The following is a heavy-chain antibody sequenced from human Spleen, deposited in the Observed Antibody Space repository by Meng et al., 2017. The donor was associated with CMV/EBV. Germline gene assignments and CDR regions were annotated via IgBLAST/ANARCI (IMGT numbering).Heavy chain of an antibody. CDR2: VYGGGGT. CDR3: ARGERVGNSYTTCLDY. Sequence: GESLKISCAASGFTVSSHYMSWVRQSPDKGLEWVSVVYGGGGTQYTDSVKGRCTLSRDDSKNTLYLQMNSLRTEDTAVYYCARGERVGNSYTTCLDYWGRGSLVTVSS. CDR1: GFTVSSHY. V-gene: IGHV3-53*01. J-gene: IGHJ4*02. D-gene: IGHD1-1*01.